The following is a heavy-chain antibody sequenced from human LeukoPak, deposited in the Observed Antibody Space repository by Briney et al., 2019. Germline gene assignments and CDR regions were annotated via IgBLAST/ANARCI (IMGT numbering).Heavy chain of an antibody. Sequence: HPGGSLRLSCAVSGFSVTNNYMSGVRQAPGKGLEWVSVFYVGGATYYADSVKGRFTISRDNSENALYLRMKSLRAEDTAVYYCARGDGYNFFDYWGQGTLVTVSS. CDR3: ARGDGYNFFDY. CDR1: GFSVTNNY. V-gene: IGHV3-53*01. D-gene: IGHD5-24*01. CDR2: FYVGGAT. J-gene: IGHJ4*02.